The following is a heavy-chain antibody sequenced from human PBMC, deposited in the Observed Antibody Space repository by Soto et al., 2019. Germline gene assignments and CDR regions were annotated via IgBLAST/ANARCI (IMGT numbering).Heavy chain of an antibody. CDR2: IDGSSATT. CDR1: GFTFSDYA. Sequence: GGSLRLSCAASGFTFSDYAMSWVRQAPGKGLEWVSAIDGSSATTNYAVSVKGRFTISRDNSKNTLFLHMSGLRAEDTAVYYCARDRRPSIYSGLAVWGQGTTVTVSS. J-gene: IGHJ6*02. V-gene: IGHV3-23*01. CDR3: ARDRRPSIYSGLAV. D-gene: IGHD2-2*01.